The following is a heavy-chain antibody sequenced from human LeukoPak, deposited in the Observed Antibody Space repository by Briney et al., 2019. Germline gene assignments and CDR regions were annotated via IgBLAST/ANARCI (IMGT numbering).Heavy chain of an antibody. D-gene: IGHD2-8*01. J-gene: IGHJ1*01. CDR2: ISAYNGNT. CDR1: GYTFTSYG. Sequence: ASVKVSCKASGYTFTSYGISWVRQAPGQGLEWMGWISAYNGNTNYAQKLQGRVTITADESTSTAYMELSSLRSEDTAVFYCASGLGYADAEYFQHWGQGTLVTVSS. CDR3: ASGLGYADAEYFQH. V-gene: IGHV1-18*01.